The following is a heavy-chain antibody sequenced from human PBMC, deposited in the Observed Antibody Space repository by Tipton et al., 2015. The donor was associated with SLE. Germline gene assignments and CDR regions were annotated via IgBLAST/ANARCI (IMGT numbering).Heavy chain of an antibody. Sequence: SLRLSCAASGFTFSSYEMNWVRQAPGKGLEWVSYISSSGSTIYYADSVKGRFTISRDNAKNSLYLQMNSLRAEDTAVYYCAKWSSGYPFDYWGQGTLVTVSS. CDR3: AKWSSGYPFDY. V-gene: IGHV3-48*03. J-gene: IGHJ4*02. D-gene: IGHD3-22*01. CDR1: GFTFSSYE. CDR2: ISSSGSTI.